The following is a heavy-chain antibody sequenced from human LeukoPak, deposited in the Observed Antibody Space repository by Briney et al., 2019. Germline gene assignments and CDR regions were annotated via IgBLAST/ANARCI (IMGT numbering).Heavy chain of an antibody. CDR3: ARDRGMVQGVRLHNWFDP. J-gene: IGHJ5*02. CDR1: GASISSGGYY. Sequence: SETLSLTCTVSGASISSGGYYWSWSRQHPGKGLEWIGYVYYSGSTYYNPSLKSRVTISVDTSKNQFSLRLNSVTAADTAVYYCARDRGMVQGVRLHNWFDPWGQGTLVTVSS. V-gene: IGHV4-31*03. D-gene: IGHD3-10*01. CDR2: VYYSGST.